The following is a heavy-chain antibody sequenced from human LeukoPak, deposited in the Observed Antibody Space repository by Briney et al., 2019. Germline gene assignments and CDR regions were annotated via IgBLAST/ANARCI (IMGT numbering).Heavy chain of an antibody. Sequence: GESLKISCKGSGYGFSSYWIGWVRQMPGKGLECMGIICPGDSDTRYSQSFQGQVTISADKSITTAYLQWSSLKASDTAMYYCARHTTVGGSLRFDYWGQGTLVSVSS. CDR3: ARHTTVGGSLRFDY. CDR1: GYGFSSYW. CDR2: ICPGDSDT. V-gene: IGHV5-51*01. D-gene: IGHD4-23*01. J-gene: IGHJ4*02.